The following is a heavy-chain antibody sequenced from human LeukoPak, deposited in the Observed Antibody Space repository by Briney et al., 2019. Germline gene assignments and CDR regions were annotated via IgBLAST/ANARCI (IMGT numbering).Heavy chain of an antibody. CDR3: ARASNRNWTLQGYYYYYMDV. CDR2: INHSGST. D-gene: IGHD1-14*01. CDR1: GGSFSGYY. Sequence: SETLSLTCAVYGGSFSGYYWSWIRQPPGKGLEWIGEINHSGSTNYNPSLKSRVTISVDTSKNQFSLKLSSVTAADTAVYYCARASNRNWTLQGYYYYYMDVWGKGTTVTISS. V-gene: IGHV4-34*01. J-gene: IGHJ6*03.